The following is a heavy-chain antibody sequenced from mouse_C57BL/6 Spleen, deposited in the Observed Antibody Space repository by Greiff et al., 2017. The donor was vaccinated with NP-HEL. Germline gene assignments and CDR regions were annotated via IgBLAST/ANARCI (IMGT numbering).Heavy chain of an antibody. CDR3: ARGDYDRPYFDY. CDR2: ISSGSSTI. D-gene: IGHD2-4*01. J-gene: IGHJ2*01. Sequence: EVQVVESGGGLVKPGGSLKLSCAASGFTFSDYGMHWVRQAPEKGLEWVAYISSGSSTIYYADTVKGRFTISRDNAKNTLFLQMTSLRSEDTAMYYCARGDYDRPYFDYWGQGTTLTVSS. V-gene: IGHV5-17*01. CDR1: GFTFSDYG.